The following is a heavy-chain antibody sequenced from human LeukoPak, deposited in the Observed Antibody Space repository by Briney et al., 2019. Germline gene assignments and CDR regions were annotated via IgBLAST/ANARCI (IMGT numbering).Heavy chain of an antibody. D-gene: IGHD3-16*02. CDR1: GYSISSGYY. V-gene: IGHV4-38-2*01. J-gene: IGHJ4*02. CDR3: ARHESAFGGVIACPFGY. CDR2: IYHSGST. Sequence: SETLSLTCAVSGYSISSGYYWGWIRQHPGQGLEWIGSIYHSGSTYYNPSLKSRVTISVDTSKNQFSLKLSSVTAADTAVYYCARHESAFGGVIACPFGYWGQGTLVTVSS.